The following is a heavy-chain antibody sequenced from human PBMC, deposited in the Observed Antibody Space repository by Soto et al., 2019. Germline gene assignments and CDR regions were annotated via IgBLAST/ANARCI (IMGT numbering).Heavy chain of an antibody. Sequence: PSETLSLTCTVSGGSISSGGYYWSWIRQHPGKGLEWIGYIYYSGSTYYNPSLKSRVTISVDTSKNQFSLKLSSVTAADTAVYYCAREAVDIVATIGSHYFDYWGQGTLVTVSS. CDR3: AREAVDIVATIGSHYFDY. CDR1: GGSISSGGYY. J-gene: IGHJ4*02. D-gene: IGHD5-12*01. V-gene: IGHV4-31*03. CDR2: IYYSGST.